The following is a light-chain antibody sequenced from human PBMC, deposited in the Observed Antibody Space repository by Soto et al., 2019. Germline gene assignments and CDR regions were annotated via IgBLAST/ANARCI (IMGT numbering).Light chain of an antibody. J-gene: IGKJ4*01. CDR2: GTY. Sequence: EILITQSPATLSVSPGEGVTPSCRASERLTTNLAWYQQSPGQAPRLLIYGTYTRATGIPTRFSGSGTGTEFTLTISSLESEDFAVYYCQQYNKWPRTFGGGTKVDIK. V-gene: IGKV3D-15*01. CDR1: ERLTTN. CDR3: QQYNKWPRT.